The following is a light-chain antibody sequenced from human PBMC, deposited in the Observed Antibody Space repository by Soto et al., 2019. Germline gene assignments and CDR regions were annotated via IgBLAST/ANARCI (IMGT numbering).Light chain of an antibody. CDR3: AARDDSLNGVV. J-gene: IGLJ2*01. CDR1: SSNIGSNV. Sequence: QSALTQPPSASGTPGQRVDISCSGSSSNIGSNVVNWYRQLPGTAPRLLIYSSDQRPSGVPDRFSGSKSGTSASLAISGLQPEDEADYYCAARDDSLNGVVFGGGTKVTVL. V-gene: IGLV1-44*01. CDR2: SSD.